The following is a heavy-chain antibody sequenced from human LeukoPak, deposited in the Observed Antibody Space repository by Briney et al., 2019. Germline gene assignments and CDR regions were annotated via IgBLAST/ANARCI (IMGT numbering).Heavy chain of an antibody. CDR1: GFTFSSYA. CDR2: ISGSGGST. D-gene: IGHD5-12*01. J-gene: IGHJ4*02. CDR3: AKDDYSGYDQTFDY. Sequence: GGSLRLSCAASGFTFSSYAMSWVRQAPGKGLEWVSAISGSGGSTYYPDSVKGRFTISRDNSKNTLYLQMNSLRAEDTAVYYCAKDDYSGYDQTFDYWGQGTLVTVSS. V-gene: IGHV3-23*01.